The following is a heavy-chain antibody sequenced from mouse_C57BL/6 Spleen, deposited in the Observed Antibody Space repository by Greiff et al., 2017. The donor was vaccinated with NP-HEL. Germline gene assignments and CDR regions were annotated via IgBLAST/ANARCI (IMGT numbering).Heavy chain of an antibody. Sequence: EVMLVESGGGLVKPGGSLKLSCAASGFTFSDYGMHWVRQAPEKGLEWVAYISSGSSTIYYADTVKGRFTISRDNAENTLFLQMTSLRSEDTAMYYCARSSYGNYGDYWGQGTTLTVSS. V-gene: IGHV5-17*01. D-gene: IGHD2-1*01. CDR1: GFTFSDYG. CDR3: ARSSYGNYGDY. CDR2: ISSGSSTI. J-gene: IGHJ2*01.